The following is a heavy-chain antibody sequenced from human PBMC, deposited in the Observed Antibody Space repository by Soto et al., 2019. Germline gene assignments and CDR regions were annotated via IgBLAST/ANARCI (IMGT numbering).Heavy chain of an antibody. CDR1: GGSISSYY. J-gene: IGHJ3*02. CDR3: ARDGITMIAGGAFDI. Sequence: SETLSLSCTVSGGSISSYYWSWIRQPPGKGLEWIGYIYYSGSTNYNPSLKSRVTISVDTSKNQFSLKLSSVTAADTAVYYCARDGITMIAGGAFDIWGQGTMVTVSS. V-gene: IGHV4-59*01. D-gene: IGHD3-22*01. CDR2: IYYSGST.